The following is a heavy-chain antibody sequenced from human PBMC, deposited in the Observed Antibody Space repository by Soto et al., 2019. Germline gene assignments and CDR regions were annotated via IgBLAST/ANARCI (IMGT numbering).Heavy chain of an antibody. CDR2: IYHSGST. V-gene: IGHV4-30-2*01. Sequence: PSETLSLTCAVSGGSISSGGYSWSWIRQPPGKGLEWIGYIYHSGSTYYNPSLKSRVTISVDRSKNQFSLKLSSVTAADTAVYYCARGEDAFFYYGLDVWGQGITVTVSS. CDR1: GGSISSGGYS. CDR3: ARGEDAFFYYGLDV. J-gene: IGHJ6*02.